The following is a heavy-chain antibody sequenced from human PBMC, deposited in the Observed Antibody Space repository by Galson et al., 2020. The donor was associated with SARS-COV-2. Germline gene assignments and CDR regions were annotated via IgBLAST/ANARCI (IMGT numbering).Heavy chain of an antibody. CDR1: DVSMTSYY. V-gene: IGHV4-59*01. CDR2: ISYSGRT. Sequence: ETSETLSLTCSVSDVSMTSYYWSWIRQPPGKGLEWIGYISYSGRTHYNPSLRSRVTMLVDLSKNQFSLKLSSVTAADTAVYYCARDPAPLYGDNYYYGMDVWGRGTTVTVSS. J-gene: IGHJ6*02. CDR3: ARDPAPLYGDNYYYGMDV. D-gene: IGHD2-21*01.